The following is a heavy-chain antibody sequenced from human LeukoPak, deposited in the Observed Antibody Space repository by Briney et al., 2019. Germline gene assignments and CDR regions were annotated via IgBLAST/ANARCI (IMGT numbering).Heavy chain of an antibody. Sequence: PSQTLSLTCTVSGGSIGSGPYYWSWIRQPAGKGLEWIGRIYTSGRTDYSPYLKSRVTISADTSKNHFSLKLSSVTAADTAVYYCVRENARSVPTAVSPLDDWGQGTLVTVSS. J-gene: IGHJ4*02. V-gene: IGHV4-61*02. CDR2: IYTSGRT. D-gene: IGHD2-2*01. CDR1: GGSIGSGPYY. CDR3: VRENARSVPTAVSPLDD.